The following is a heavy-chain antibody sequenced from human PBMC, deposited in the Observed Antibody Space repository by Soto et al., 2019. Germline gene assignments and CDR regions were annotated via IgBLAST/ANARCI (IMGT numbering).Heavy chain of an antibody. Sequence: PSQTLSLTFAISGYSVSSSSAALSWLSQSPSRGLECLGRTYYRSTWTNDYARSVKSRISINPDTFENKFSLQLSSMTSEDTAVYHCAGASSFRGMDVWGQGTPVTVSS. V-gene: IGHV6-1*01. J-gene: IGHJ6*02. CDR2: TYYRSTWTN. CDR3: AGASSFRGMDV. CDR1: GYSVSSSSAA. D-gene: IGHD3-16*01.